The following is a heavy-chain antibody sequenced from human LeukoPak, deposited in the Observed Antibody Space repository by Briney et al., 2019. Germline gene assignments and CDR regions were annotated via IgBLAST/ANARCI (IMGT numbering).Heavy chain of an antibody. J-gene: IGHJ4*02. CDR1: GYSFANYW. CDR2: IYPSDSDT. D-gene: IGHD3-10*01. Sequence: GESLKISCKGSGYSFANYWIGWVRQIPGKGLEWMGIIYPSDSDTRYSPSFQGQVTISADKSISAAYLQWSSLKASDTATYYCARPDTMVRGVIEGNFWGQGTLVTVSS. V-gene: IGHV5-51*01. CDR3: ARPDTMVRGVIEGNF.